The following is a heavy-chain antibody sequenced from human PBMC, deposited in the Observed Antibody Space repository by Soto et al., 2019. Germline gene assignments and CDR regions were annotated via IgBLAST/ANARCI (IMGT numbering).Heavy chain of an antibody. CDR3: ARDGAAAAGTGGNWFDP. CDR2: IYYSGST. CDR1: GGSVSSGSYY. D-gene: IGHD6-13*01. V-gene: IGHV4-61*01. Sequence: SETLSLTCTVSGGSVSSGSYYWSWIRQPPGKGLEWIGYIYYSGSTNYNPSLKSRVTISVDTSKNQFSLKLSSVTAADTAVYYCARDGAAAAGTGGNWFDPWGQGTLVTVSS. J-gene: IGHJ5*02.